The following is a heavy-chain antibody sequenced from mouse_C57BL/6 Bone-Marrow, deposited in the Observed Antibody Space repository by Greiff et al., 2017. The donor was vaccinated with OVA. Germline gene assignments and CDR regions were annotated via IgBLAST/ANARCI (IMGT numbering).Heavy chain of an antibody. J-gene: IGHJ3*01. CDR1: GFNIKEDN. CDR3: NTEGRLRFAF. D-gene: IGHD1-3*01. CDR2: FYPENGDT. Sequence: VQLQQSGAELVRPGASVKLSCTASGFNIKEDNMHWVKQRPEQGLEWIGWFYPENGDTEYASKFQGKATITADTSSNTVYVQLSSLTSEDTAVYDCNTEGRLRFAFWGQGTLVNGCA. V-gene: IGHV14-4*01.